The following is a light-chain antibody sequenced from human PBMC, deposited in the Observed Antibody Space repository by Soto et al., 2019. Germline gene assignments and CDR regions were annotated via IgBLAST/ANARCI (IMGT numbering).Light chain of an antibody. Sequence: DIQMTKYPSNLSASVGDRVTITCRASQSISSWLAWYQQKPGKAPKVLIFDASSLESGVPSRFSGSGSATEFTLTISSLQPDDFATYYCQQYSTYPWTFGQGTKVDIK. CDR1: QSISSW. CDR3: QQYSTYPWT. J-gene: IGKJ1*01. CDR2: DAS. V-gene: IGKV1-5*01.